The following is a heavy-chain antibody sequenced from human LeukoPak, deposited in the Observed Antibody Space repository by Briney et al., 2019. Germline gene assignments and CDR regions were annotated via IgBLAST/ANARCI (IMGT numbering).Heavy chain of an antibody. D-gene: IGHD3-22*01. V-gene: IGHV4-30-4*01. J-gene: IGHJ3*02. Sequence: PSETLSLTCTVSGGSISSGDYYWSWIRQPPGKGLEWIGYIYYSGSTYYNPSLKSRVTISVDTSKNQFSLKLSSVTAADMAVYYCARDTLTDGAYYYDSSGDAFDIWGQGTMVTVSS. CDR3: ARDTLTDGAYYYDSSGDAFDI. CDR2: IYYSGST. CDR1: GGSISSGDYY.